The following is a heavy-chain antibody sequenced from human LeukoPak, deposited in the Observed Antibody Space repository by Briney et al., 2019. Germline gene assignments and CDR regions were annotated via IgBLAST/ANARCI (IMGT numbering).Heavy chain of an antibody. CDR2: IYSGGST. D-gene: IGHD4-17*01. V-gene: IGHV3-66*01. CDR1: GFTVSSNY. Sequence: GGSLRLTCAASGFTVSSNYMSWVRQALGKGLEWVSVIYSGGSTYYADSVKGRFTISRDNSKNTLYLQMNSLRAEDTAVYYCARDLYGDYYFDYWGQGTLVTVSS. J-gene: IGHJ4*02. CDR3: ARDLYGDYYFDY.